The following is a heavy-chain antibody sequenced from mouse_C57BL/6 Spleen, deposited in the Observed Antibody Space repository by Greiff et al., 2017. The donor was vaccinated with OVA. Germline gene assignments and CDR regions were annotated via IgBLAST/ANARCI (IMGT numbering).Heavy chain of an antibody. V-gene: IGHV1-15*01. CDR2: IDPETGGT. J-gene: IGHJ4*01. CDR3: TRRGDNGYYAMDY. Sequence: QVQLKQSGAELVRPGASVTLSCKASGYTFTDYEMHWVKQTPVHGLEWIGAIDPETGGTAYNQKFKGKAILTADKSSSTAYMEVRSLTSEDSAVYYCTRRGDNGYYAMDYWGQGTSVTVSS. CDR1: GYTFTDYE.